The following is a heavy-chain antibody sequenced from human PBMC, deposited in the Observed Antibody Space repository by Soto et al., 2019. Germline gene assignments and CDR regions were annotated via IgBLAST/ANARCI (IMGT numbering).Heavy chain of an antibody. D-gene: IGHD6-19*01. J-gene: IGHJ4*02. CDR3: AREIGYSSGWYYFDY. Sequence: PSETLSLTCTVSGGSISSYYWSWIRQPPGKGLEWIGYIYYSGSTNYNPSLKSRVTISVDTSKNQFSLKLSSVTAADTAVYCCAREIGYSSGWYYFDYWGQGTLVTVSS. V-gene: IGHV4-59*01. CDR1: GGSISSYY. CDR2: IYYSGST.